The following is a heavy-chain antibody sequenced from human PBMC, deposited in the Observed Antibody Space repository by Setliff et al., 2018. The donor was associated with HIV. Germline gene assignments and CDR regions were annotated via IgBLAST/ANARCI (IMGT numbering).Heavy chain of an antibody. Sequence: ASVKVSCKASGYTFYTYGVNWVRQAPGQGLEWVAWISAYNGNTNYAENFQGRVTMTTDTSTRTAYMALRSLRSDDTAVYYCARDRFETIFGVVAYYFYYMDVWGKGTTVTVSS. D-gene: IGHD3-3*01. CDR3: ARDRFETIFGVVAYYFYYMDV. V-gene: IGHV1-18*01. CDR2: ISAYNGNT. CDR1: GYTFYTYG. J-gene: IGHJ6*03.